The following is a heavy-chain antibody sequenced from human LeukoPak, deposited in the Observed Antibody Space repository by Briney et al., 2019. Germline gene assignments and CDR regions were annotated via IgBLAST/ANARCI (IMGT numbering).Heavy chain of an antibody. CDR3: ARVYGYSSSSFGLGWFDP. CDR1: GFTVSGHP. D-gene: IGHD6-6*01. CDR2: IYRGGNT. J-gene: IGHJ5*02. V-gene: IGHV3-53*01. Sequence: GGSLRLSCAASGFTVSGHPMSWVRQAPGKGLEWVSVIYRGGNTYYADSVKGRSTISTDNSKNTLYLQMNSLRAEDTAVYYCARVYGYSSSSFGLGWFDPWGQGTLVTVSS.